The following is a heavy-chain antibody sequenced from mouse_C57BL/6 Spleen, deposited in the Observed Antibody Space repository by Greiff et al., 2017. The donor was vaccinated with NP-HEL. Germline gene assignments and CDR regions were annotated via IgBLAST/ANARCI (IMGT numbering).Heavy chain of an antibody. Sequence: DVHLVESGGGLVKPGGSLKLSCAASGFTFSSYAMSWVRQTPEKRLEWVATISDGGSYTYYPDNVKGRFTISRDNAKNNLYLQMSHLKSEDTAMYYCARDRGLDYWGQGTTLTVSS. CDR3: ARDRGLDY. CDR2: ISDGGSYT. J-gene: IGHJ2*01. CDR1: GFTFSSYA. D-gene: IGHD3-3*01. V-gene: IGHV5-4*01.